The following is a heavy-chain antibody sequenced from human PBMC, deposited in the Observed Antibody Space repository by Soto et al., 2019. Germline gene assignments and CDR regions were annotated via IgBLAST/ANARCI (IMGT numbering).Heavy chain of an antibody. J-gene: IGHJ4*02. V-gene: IGHV3-72*01. CDR1: GFTFGDHY. CDR3: AREIGYSYGPFDY. D-gene: IGHD5-18*01. Sequence: GGSLRLSCAVSGFTFGDHYIDWVRQAPGKGLEWVGRIRNKAHSYSTAHADSVKGRFTISRDNAKNSLYLQMNSLRAEDTAVHYCAREIGYSYGPFDYWGQGTLVTVPQ. CDR2: IRNKAHSYST.